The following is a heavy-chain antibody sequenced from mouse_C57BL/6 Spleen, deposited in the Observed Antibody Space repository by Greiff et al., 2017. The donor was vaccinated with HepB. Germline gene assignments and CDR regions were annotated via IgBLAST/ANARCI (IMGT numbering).Heavy chain of an antibody. CDR1: GYSLTGYY. D-gene: IGHD2-4*01. Sequence: VQLKESGPELVKPGASVKISCKASGYSLTGYYMNWVKQSPEKSLEWIGEINPSTGGTTYNQKFKAKATLTVDKSSSTAYMQLQSLTSEDSAVYYCARDVYYDYDPFAYWGQGTLVTVSA. CDR2: INPSTGGT. CDR3: ARDVYYDYDPFAY. V-gene: IGHV1-42*01. J-gene: IGHJ3*01.